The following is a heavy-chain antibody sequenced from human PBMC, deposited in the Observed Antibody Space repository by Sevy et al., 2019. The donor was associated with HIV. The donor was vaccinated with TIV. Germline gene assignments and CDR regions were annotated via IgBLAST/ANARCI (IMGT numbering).Heavy chain of an antibody. V-gene: IGHV4-39*01. D-gene: IGHD3-16*01. CDR2: VYYSGHT. CDR1: SDSISSSSYF. J-gene: IGHJ2*01. CDR3: AGHRVDGYVRGTSGPFDV. Sequence: SETLSLTCTVSSDSISSSSYFWGWIRQPQGKGLEWIASVYYSGHTYYNPSLKSRVSISIDTSTNTFSLKVPSTTAADTAIYYCAGHRVDGYVRGTSGPFDVWGRGTRVTVSS.